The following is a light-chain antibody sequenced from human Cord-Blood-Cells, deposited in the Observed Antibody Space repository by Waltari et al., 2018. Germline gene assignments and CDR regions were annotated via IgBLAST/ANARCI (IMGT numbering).Light chain of an antibody. CDR2: KAS. V-gene: IGKV1-5*03. J-gene: IGKJ1*01. Sequence: DIQMTQSPSTLSASVGDRVTITCRASQSISSWLAWYQQKPGKAPKLLIYKASSLESGVPSRVSGSVAGPEFAPTIRSLQPDDVAAYDCQQYNSYCTCGQGTKVEIK. CDR1: QSISSW. CDR3: QQYNSYCT.